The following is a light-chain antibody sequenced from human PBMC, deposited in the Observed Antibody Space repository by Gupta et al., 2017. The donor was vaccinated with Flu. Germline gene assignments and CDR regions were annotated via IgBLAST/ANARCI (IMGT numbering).Light chain of an antibody. V-gene: IGKV2-30*01. J-gene: IGKJ1*01. Sequence: DVVMTPSPLSLPVTLGQPASIACRSSQSLVYSDGNTYLHWFQQRPGQSPRRLIYQVSHRESGGPDRFSGSCGGTEVTLKSSSGEDEDVWVYYCRQWYSWSWAFGQGTKVEIK. CDR2: QVS. CDR1: QSLVYSDGNTY. CDR3: RQWYSWSWA.